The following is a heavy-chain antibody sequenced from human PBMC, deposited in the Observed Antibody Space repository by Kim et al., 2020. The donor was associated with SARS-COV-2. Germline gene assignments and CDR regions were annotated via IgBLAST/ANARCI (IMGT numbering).Heavy chain of an antibody. V-gene: IGHV3-21*01. CDR1: GFTFSSYS. D-gene: IGHD3-22*01. CDR3: ARDQLPSVVITTNL. Sequence: GGSLRLSCAASGFTFSSYSMNWVRQAPGKGLEWVSSISSSSSYIYYADSVKGRFTISRDNAKNSLYLQMNSLRAEDTAVYYCARDQLPSVVITTNLWGQGTLVTVSS. CDR2: ISSSSSYI. J-gene: IGHJ4*02.